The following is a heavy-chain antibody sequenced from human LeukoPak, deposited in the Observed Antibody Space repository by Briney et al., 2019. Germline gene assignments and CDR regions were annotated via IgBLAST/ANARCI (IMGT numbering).Heavy chain of an antibody. Sequence: ASVKVSCKASGGTFSSYAISWVRQAPGQGLEWMGWINPNSGDTNYARKFQGRVTMTRDTSISTAYMELNSLKSDDTAVYYCARDGGFDYWGQGTLVTVSS. CDR1: GGTFSSYA. CDR3: ARDGGFDY. J-gene: IGHJ4*02. V-gene: IGHV1-2*02. CDR2: INPNSGDT.